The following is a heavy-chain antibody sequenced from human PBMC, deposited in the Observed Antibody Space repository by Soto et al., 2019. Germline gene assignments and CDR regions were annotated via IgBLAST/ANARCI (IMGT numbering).Heavy chain of an antibody. CDR1: GFTFSSYG. CDR2: IWYDGSNK. D-gene: IGHD5-12*01. Sequence: GGSLRLSCAASGFTFSSYGMHWVRQAPGKGLEWVAVIWYDGSNKYYADSVKGRFTISRDNSKNTLYLQMNSLRAEDTAVYYCARDLGAVATCFDFWGQGTLVTVSS. CDR3: ARDLGAVATCFDF. V-gene: IGHV3-33*01. J-gene: IGHJ4*02.